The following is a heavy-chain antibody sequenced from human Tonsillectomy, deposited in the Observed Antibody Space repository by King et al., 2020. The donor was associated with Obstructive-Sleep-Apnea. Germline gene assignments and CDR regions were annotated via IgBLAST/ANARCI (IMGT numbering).Heavy chain of an antibody. D-gene: IGHD3-9*01. Sequence: VQLVESGGGLVQPGGSLRLSCAASGFTFSSYAMSWVRQAPGKGLEWVSAISGSGGSTYYADSVKGRFTISRDNSKNTLYLQMNSLRAEDTAVYYCAKYHYDILTGYYTAGGHWGQGTLVTVSS. CDR1: GFTFSSYA. CDR2: ISGSGGST. V-gene: IGHV3-23*04. CDR3: AKYHYDILTGYYTAGGH. J-gene: IGHJ4*02.